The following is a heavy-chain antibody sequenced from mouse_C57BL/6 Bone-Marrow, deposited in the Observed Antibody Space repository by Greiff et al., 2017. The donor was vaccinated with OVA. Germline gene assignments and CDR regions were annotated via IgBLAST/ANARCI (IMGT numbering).Heavy chain of an antibody. CDR1: GFTFSDFY. CDR2: SRNKANDYTT. V-gene: IGHV7-1*01. Sequence: EVMLVESGGGLVQSGRSLRLSCATSGFTFSDFYMEWVRQAPGKGLEWIAASRNKANDYTTEYSAPVKGRFIVSRDTSQSILYLQMNALRAEDTAIYYCARDAPLGYWYFDVWGTGTTVTVSS. J-gene: IGHJ1*03. CDR3: ARDAPLGYWYFDV. D-gene: IGHD4-1*01.